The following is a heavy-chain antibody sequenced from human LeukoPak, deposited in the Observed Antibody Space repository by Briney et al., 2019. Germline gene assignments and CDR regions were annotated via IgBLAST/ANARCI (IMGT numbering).Heavy chain of an antibody. J-gene: IGHJ4*02. D-gene: IGHD5-24*01. Sequence: QPGGSLRLSCAASGFTFSSYGMHWVRQAPGKGLEWVAFIRYDGSNKYYADSVKGRFTISRDNSKNTLYLQMNSLRAEDTAVYYCATLEMATMIVDYWGQGTLVTVSS. CDR1: GFTFSSYG. V-gene: IGHV3-30*02. CDR2: IRYDGSNK. CDR3: ATLEMATMIVDY.